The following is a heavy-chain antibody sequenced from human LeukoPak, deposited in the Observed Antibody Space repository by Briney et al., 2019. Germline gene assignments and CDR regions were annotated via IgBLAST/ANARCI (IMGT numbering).Heavy chain of an antibody. D-gene: IGHD5-18*01. V-gene: IGHV3-23*01. CDR3: AKGDTTIVRRYYFDY. CDR1: GFNLSSYA. CDR2: ISGSGVGT. J-gene: IGHJ4*02. Sequence: GGSLRLSCAASGFNLSSYAMSWVRQAPGKGLVWVSVISGSGVGTYYADSVKGRFTISRDNSKNTLYLQMNSLRAEDTAVYYIAKGDTTIVRRYYFDYWGQGTLVTVSS.